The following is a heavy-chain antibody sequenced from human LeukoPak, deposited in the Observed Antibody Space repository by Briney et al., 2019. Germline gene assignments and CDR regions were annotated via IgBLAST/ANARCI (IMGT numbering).Heavy chain of an antibody. V-gene: IGHV3-48*04. CDR3: ARAGSYYTYFDY. CDR1: GFTFSSYA. Sequence: PGGSLRLSCAASGFTFSSYAMSWVRQAPGKGLEWVSYISSSGSTIYYADSVKGRFTISRDNAKNSLYLQMNSLRAEDTAVYYCARAGSYYTYFDYWGQGTLVTVSS. CDR2: ISSSGSTI. J-gene: IGHJ4*02. D-gene: IGHD3-10*01.